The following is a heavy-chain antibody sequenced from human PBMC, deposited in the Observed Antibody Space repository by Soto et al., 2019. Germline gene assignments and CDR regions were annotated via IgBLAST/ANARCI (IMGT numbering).Heavy chain of an antibody. CDR3: TRSPRYYTNGACYTFDYYYDGMDV. D-gene: IGHD2-8*01. Sequence: EVQLVESGGGLVQPGGSLKLSCAASGFTFSGSAMHWVRQASGKGLEWVGRIRSKASSYATAYAASVKGSFTISRDDSKNTAYLQMNSLKTEDTAVYYCTRSPRYYTNGACYTFDYYYDGMDVWGQGTTDTVSS. CDR2: IRSKASSYAT. CDR1: GFTFSGSA. J-gene: IGHJ6*02. V-gene: IGHV3-73*02.